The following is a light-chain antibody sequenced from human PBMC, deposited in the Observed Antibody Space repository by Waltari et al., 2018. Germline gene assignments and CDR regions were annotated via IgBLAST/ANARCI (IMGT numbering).Light chain of an antibody. CDR2: WAS. CDR1: QSLLYRPNNQNY. CDR3: QQSYTTPLT. V-gene: IGKV4-1*01. J-gene: IGKJ4*01. Sequence: DIVMTQSPESLAVSLGERATINCKSSQSLLYRPNNQNYLTWYQRKPGQPPKLLISWASTRESGVPDRFSGSGSGTDFTLTISSLQAEDVAVYYCQQSYTTPLTFGGGTREEIK.